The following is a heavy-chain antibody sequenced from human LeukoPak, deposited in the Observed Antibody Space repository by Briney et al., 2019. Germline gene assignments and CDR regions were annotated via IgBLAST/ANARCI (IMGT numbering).Heavy chain of an antibody. Sequence: GGSLRLSCAVSGFTFSSYSMTWVRQAPGEGLEWVSSISRSSSYIYYADSVEGRFTISRDNAKNSLYLQMNSLRAKDTAVYYCAREPHYYGSGSYFFPLDYWGQGTLVTVSS. J-gene: IGHJ4*02. V-gene: IGHV3-21*01. CDR2: ISRSSSYI. CDR1: GFTFSSYS. CDR3: AREPHYYGSGSYFFPLDY. D-gene: IGHD3-10*01.